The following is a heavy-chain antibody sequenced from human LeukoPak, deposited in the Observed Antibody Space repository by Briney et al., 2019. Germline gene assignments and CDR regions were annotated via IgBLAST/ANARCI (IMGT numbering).Heavy chain of an antibody. CDR3: ARQTFYGWFGSRYYFDY. CDR2: IYYSGST. Sequence: SETLSLTCTVSGGSISSSSYYWGWIRQPPGKGLEWIGSIYYSGSTYYNPSLKSRVTISVDTSKNQFSLKLSSVTAADTAVYYCARQTFYGWFGSRYYFDYWGQGTLVTVSS. J-gene: IGHJ4*02. CDR1: GGSISSSSYY. D-gene: IGHD3-10*01. V-gene: IGHV4-39*01.